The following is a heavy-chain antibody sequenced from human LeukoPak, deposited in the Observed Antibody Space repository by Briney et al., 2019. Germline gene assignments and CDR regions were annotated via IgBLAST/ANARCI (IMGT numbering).Heavy chain of an antibody. V-gene: IGHV3-23*01. Sequence: GGSLRLSCAASRFTFSNYVMSWVRQAPGGGLECVSAISGSGRSTYYADSVKGRFTISRDNSKNTLYLQMKSLRAEDTALYYCARVAGTIRIWPQPFGDGMDVWGQGTTVTVSS. CDR3: ARVAGTIRIWPQPFGDGMDV. J-gene: IGHJ6*02. D-gene: IGHD3-16*01. CDR2: ISGSGRST. CDR1: RFTFSNYV.